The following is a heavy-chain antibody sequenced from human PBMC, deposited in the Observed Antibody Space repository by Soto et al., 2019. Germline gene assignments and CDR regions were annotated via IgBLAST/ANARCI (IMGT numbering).Heavy chain of an antibody. Sequence: GGSLRLSCAASGFTFCSYGMHWVRQAPGKGLEWVAVIWYDGSNKYYADSVKGRFTISRDNSKNTLYLLMNSLRAEVTAVYYCARGQGSGSTPFDYWGQGTLVTVS. CDR3: ARGQGSGSTPFDY. V-gene: IGHV3-33*01. CDR2: IWYDGSNK. CDR1: GFTFCSYG. J-gene: IGHJ4*02. D-gene: IGHD6-19*01.